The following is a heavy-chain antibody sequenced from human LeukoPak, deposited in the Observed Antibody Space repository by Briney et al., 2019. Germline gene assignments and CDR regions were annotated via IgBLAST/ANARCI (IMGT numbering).Heavy chain of an antibody. D-gene: IGHD2-15*01. J-gene: IGHJ4*02. Sequence: RTGGSLRLSCAASGFTFSDCYMSWIRQAPGKGLEWVSYIIGSSTFTNYADSVKGRFTISRDNAKNSLYLQMNSLRAEDTAVYYCARGAQYCSGGTCNDYWGQGTLVTVSS. V-gene: IGHV3-11*05. CDR3: ARGAQYCSGGTCNDY. CDR1: GFTFSDCY. CDR2: IIGSSTFT.